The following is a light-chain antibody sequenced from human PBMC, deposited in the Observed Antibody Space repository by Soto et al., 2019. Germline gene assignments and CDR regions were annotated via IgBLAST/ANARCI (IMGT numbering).Light chain of an antibody. J-gene: IGKJ1*01. CDR3: QQRSNWPRRT. CDR2: DAS. V-gene: IGKV3-11*01. CDR1: QSVSSY. Sequence: EIVLTQSPATLSLSPGERATLTCRASQSVSSYLAWYQQKRGQAPRLLIYDASNRATGIPARFSGSGSGTDFTLTISSLEPEDFAVYYCQQRSNWPRRTFGQGTKVEIK.